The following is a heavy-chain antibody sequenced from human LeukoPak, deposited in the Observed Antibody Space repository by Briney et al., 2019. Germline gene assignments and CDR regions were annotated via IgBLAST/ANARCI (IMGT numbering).Heavy chain of an antibody. Sequence: ASVKVSCKASGGTFSSYAISWVRQAPGQGLEWMGGIIPIFGTANYAQKFQGRVTMTRDTSISTAYMELSRLRSDDTAVYYCAREYCSGGSCYSVENWFDPWGQGTLVTVSS. CDR1: GGTFSSYA. J-gene: IGHJ5*02. D-gene: IGHD2-15*01. CDR3: AREYCSGGSCYSVENWFDP. CDR2: IIPIFGTA. V-gene: IGHV1-69*05.